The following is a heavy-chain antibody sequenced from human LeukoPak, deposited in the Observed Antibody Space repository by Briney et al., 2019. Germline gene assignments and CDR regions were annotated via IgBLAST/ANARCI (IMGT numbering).Heavy chain of an antibody. Sequence: ASVKVSCKASGYRFSRYGISWVRQAPGQGPEWVGWVSVFNGDTKYAQNFQGRVTVTTEISTDTAYMELSSLRSDDTGVYYCARGNGYYYYMDVWGQGTTVTVSS. CDR3: ARGNGYYYYMDV. V-gene: IGHV1-18*01. CDR1: GYRFSRYG. D-gene: IGHD3-3*01. J-gene: IGHJ6*03. CDR2: VSVFNGDT.